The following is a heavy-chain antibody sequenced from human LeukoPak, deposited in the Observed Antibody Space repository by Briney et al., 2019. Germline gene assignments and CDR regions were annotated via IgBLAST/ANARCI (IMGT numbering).Heavy chain of an antibody. J-gene: IGHJ5*02. CDR3: ARHDGTVSLNWFDP. V-gene: IGHV4-39*01. D-gene: IGHD4-11*01. Sequence: SETLSLTCSVSGVSTSSTTYYCGWIRLPPGKGLEWIGRISYSGTIYYNPSLKSRLIISNDMSKSQYSLKVNSVTAADTAIYYCARHDGTVSLNWFDPWGQGTLVTVSS. CDR1: GVSTSSTTYY. CDR2: ISYSGTI.